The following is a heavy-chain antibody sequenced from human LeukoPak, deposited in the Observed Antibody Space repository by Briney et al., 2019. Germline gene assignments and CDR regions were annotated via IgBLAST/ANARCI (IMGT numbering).Heavy chain of an antibody. Sequence: GGSLRLSCAASGFTFSSYSMNWVRQAPGKGLEWVSGISNSGGSKYYADSVKGRFTISRDNSKSTLLLQMNSLRAEDSAVYFCAKDRGTYYADSGTAYVIWGQGAMVTVSS. CDR1: GFTFSSYS. CDR3: AKDRGTYYADSGTAYVI. V-gene: IGHV3-23*01. D-gene: IGHD3-22*01. J-gene: IGHJ3*02. CDR2: ISNSGGSK.